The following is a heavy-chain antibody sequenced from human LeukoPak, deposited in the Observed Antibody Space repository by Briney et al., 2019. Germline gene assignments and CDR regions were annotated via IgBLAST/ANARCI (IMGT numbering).Heavy chain of an antibody. V-gene: IGHV4-34*01. CDR1: GGSFSGYY. Sequence: PSETLSLTCAVYGGSFSGYYWSWIRQPPGKGLEWIGEINHSGSTNYNPSLKSRVTISGDTSMNQFSLKLSSVTAADTAVYYCARDPNYYYGMDVWGQGTTVTVSS. CDR3: ARDPNYYYGMDV. J-gene: IGHJ6*02. CDR2: INHSGST.